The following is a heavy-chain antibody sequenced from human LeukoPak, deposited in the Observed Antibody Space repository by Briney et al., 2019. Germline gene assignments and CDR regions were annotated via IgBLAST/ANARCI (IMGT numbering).Heavy chain of an antibody. D-gene: IGHD2-21*01. CDR1: GFTFSSYA. V-gene: IGHV3-30*04. Sequence: GGSLRLSCAASGFTFSSYAMHWVRQAPGKGLEWVAVISYDGSNKYYADSVKGRFTISRDNSKNTLYLQMNSLRAEDTAVYYCARSRGENWFDPWGQGTLVTVSS. J-gene: IGHJ5*02. CDR2: ISYDGSNK. CDR3: ARSRGENWFDP.